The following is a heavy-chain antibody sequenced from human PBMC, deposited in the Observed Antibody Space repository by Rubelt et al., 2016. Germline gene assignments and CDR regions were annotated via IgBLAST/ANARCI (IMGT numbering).Heavy chain of an antibody. CDR3: ARLERFFGPFDP. CDR1: GYSFTTYW. J-gene: IGHJ5*02. Sequence: EVQLVQSGPEVKKPGESLKISCKGSGYSFTTYWIGWVRQMPGKGLEWMGIIYPGDSDTRYSPSFQGQVTISADKALSTAYLQWSRLKASDTAMYYCARLERFFGPFDPWGQGSLVTDSS. V-gene: IGHV5-51*01. D-gene: IGHD1-1*01. CDR2: IYPGDSDT.